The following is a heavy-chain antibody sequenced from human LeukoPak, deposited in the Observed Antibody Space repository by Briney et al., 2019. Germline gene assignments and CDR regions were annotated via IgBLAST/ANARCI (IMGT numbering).Heavy chain of an antibody. V-gene: IGHV4-34*01. D-gene: IGHD1-26*01. Sequence: PSETLSLTCAVYGGSFSGYYWSWIRQPPGKGLEWIGETNHSGSTNYNPSLKSRVTISVDTSKNQFSLKLSSVTAADTAVYYCARGSSVVGATGDYWGQGTLVTVSS. J-gene: IGHJ4*02. CDR3: ARGSSVVGATGDY. CDR1: GGSFSGYY. CDR2: TNHSGST.